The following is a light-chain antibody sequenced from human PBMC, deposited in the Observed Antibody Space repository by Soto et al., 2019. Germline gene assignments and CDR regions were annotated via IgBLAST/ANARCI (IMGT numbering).Light chain of an antibody. V-gene: IGKV3-15*01. CDR2: GAS. Sequence: EIVMTHSPATLSASPGEVATLSCRASQSISSKFAWYQQKRGQAPRLLIYGASTRATGVPARFSGGGSGTAFTLTSSSLQSKDLAVYYCQDYNDWRWTFGQGTKVEIK. CDR1: QSISSK. CDR3: QDYNDWRWT. J-gene: IGKJ1*01.